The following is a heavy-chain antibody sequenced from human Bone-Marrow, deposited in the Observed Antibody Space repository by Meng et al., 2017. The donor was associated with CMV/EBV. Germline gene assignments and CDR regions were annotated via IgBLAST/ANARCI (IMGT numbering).Heavy chain of an antibody. J-gene: IGHJ4*02. CDR1: GFTFSSYG. D-gene: IGHD3/OR15-3a*01. CDR3: AKEPTIFGRVIPPYYFDS. CDR2: IWYDGSNK. Sequence: GESLKISCAASGFTFSSYGMHWVRQAPGKGLEWVAFIWYDGSNKYFADSVKGRFTISRDNSKNTLYLQMNSLRAEGTAVYYCAKEPTIFGRVIPPYYFDSWGQGTLVTVSS. V-gene: IGHV3-30*02.